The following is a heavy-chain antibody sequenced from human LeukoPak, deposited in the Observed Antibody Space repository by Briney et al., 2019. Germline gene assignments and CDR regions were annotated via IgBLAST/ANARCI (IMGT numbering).Heavy chain of an antibody. V-gene: IGHV1-69*04. J-gene: IGHJ6*03. Sequence: GSSVKVSCKASGGTFSSYAISWVRQAPGQGLEWMGRIIPILGIANYAQKFQGRVTITADKSTSTAYMELSSLRSEDTAVYYCARKFRTTLEVRKYYYYYMDVWGKGTTVTVSS. CDR2: IIPILGIA. CDR3: ARKFRTTLEVRKYYYYYMDV. CDR1: GGTFSSYA. D-gene: IGHD3-16*01.